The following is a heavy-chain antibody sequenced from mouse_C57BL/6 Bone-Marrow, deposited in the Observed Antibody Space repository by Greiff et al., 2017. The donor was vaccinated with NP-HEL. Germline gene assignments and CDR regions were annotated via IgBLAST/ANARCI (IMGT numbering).Heavy chain of an antibody. CDR1: GYTFTSYW. V-gene: IGHV1-50*01. J-gene: IGHJ3*01. Sequence: VQLQQPGAELVKPGASVKLSCKASGYTFTSYWMQWVKQRPGQGLEWIGEIDPSDSYTNYNQKFKGKATLTVDTSSSTAYMQLSSLTSEDSAVYYCARRILAWFAYWGQGTLVTVSA. CDR3: ARRILAWFAY. CDR2: IDPSDSYT.